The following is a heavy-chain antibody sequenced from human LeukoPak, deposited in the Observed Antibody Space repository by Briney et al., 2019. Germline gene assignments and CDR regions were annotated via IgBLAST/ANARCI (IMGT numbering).Heavy chain of an antibody. CDR1: GFTVSSNY. V-gene: IGHV3-66*01. Sequence: GGSLRLSCAASGFTVSSNYMSWVRQAPGKGLEWVSVIYTGGSTYYADSVKGRFTISRDNSKNTLYLQMVSLRAEDTAVYYCAKVAVRGADPPYWGQGTLVAVSS. CDR3: AKVAVRGADPPY. J-gene: IGHJ4*02. D-gene: IGHD3-10*01. CDR2: IYTGGST.